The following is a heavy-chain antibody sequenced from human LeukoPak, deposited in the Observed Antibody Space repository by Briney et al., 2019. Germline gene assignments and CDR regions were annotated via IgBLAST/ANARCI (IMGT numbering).Heavy chain of an antibody. Sequence: PSETLSLTCTVSGGSISSYYWSWLRQPPGKGLEWIGYIYYSGSTNYNPSLKSRVTISVDTSKNQFSLKLSSVTAADTAVYYCARHKYYYDSSGYWGAFDIWGQGTMVTVSS. D-gene: IGHD3-22*01. CDR2: IYYSGST. J-gene: IGHJ3*02. CDR1: GGSISSYY. V-gene: IGHV4-59*08. CDR3: ARHKYYYDSSGYWGAFDI.